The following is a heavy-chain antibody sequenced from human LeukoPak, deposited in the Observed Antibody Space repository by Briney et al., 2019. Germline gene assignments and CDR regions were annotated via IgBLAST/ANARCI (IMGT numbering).Heavy chain of an antibody. Sequence: PGGSLRLSCAASGFTFSSYSMNWVRQAPGKGLEWVSYISSSSSTIYYADSVKGRFTISRDNAKNSLYLQMSSLRDEDTAVYYCARVGGGFWSGYWGNYYYGMDVWGQGTTVTVSS. V-gene: IGHV3-48*02. CDR2: ISSSSSTI. D-gene: IGHD3-3*01. CDR1: GFTFSSYS. CDR3: ARVGGGFWSGYWGNYYYGMDV. J-gene: IGHJ6*02.